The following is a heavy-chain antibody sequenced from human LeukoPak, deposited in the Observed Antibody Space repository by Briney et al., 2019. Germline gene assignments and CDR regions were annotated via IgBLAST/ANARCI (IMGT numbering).Heavy chain of an antibody. CDR2: VDPEDGET. CDR3: ATGPSGIYSY. V-gene: IGHV1-69-2*01. Sequence: ASVKISCKASGYTFTDYYMHWVQQAPGKGLEWMGRVDPEDGETIYAEKFQGRVTITADTSTDTAYMELSSLGSEDTAVYYCATGPSGIYSYWGQGTLVTVSS. D-gene: IGHD1-26*01. J-gene: IGHJ4*02. CDR1: GYTFTDYY.